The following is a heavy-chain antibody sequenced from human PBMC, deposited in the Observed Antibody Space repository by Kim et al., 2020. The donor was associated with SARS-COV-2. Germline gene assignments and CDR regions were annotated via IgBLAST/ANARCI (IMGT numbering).Heavy chain of an antibody. Sequence: SETLSLTCTVSGGSINTYYWSWFRQTPGKGLEWIGYISYSGSTTYNPSLKSRVTMSVDLSENQFSVHLRSVTAADTAVYYCARHRRTGRDAFDVWGQGTKVTVSS. D-gene: IGHD1-1*01. CDR1: GGSINTYY. J-gene: IGHJ3*01. CDR2: ISYSGST. CDR3: ARHRRTGRDAFDV. V-gene: IGHV4-59*08.